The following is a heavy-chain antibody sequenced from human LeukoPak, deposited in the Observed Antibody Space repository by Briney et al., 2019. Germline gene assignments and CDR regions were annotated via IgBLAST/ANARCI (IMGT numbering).Heavy chain of an antibody. CDR1: GGTFSSYA. CDR2: IIPIFGTA. Sequence: SVKVSCKASGGTFSSYAISWVRQAPGQGLEWMGGIIPIFGTANYAQKFQGRVTITADESTSTACMELSSLRSEDTAVYYCASAWGSYDFWSGYYRSEFDYWGQGTLVTVSS. D-gene: IGHD3-3*01. V-gene: IGHV1-69*13. J-gene: IGHJ4*02. CDR3: ASAWGSYDFWSGYYRSEFDY.